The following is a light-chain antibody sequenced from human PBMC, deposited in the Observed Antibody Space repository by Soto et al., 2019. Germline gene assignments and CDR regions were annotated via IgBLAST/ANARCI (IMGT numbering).Light chain of an antibody. CDR3: QQRSIWPLLT. V-gene: IGKV3-11*01. CDR1: QSVSNY. Sequence: EIVLTQSPATLSLSPGERATLSCRASQSVSNYLAWFQQKPGQAPRLLNYDASNRATGIPARFSGSGSGTDITLTISSLEPEDFEVDYCQQRSIWPLLTFGGGTKVEI. CDR2: DAS. J-gene: IGKJ4*01.